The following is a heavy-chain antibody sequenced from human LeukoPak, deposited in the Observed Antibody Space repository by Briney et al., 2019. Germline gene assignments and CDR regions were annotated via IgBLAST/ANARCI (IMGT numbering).Heavy chain of an antibody. V-gene: IGHV1-8*02. CDR2: MNPNSGNT. D-gene: IGHD6-13*01. CDR3: ARALSSSWSRNWFDP. CDR1: GGTFSSYA. J-gene: IGHJ5*02. Sequence: ASVKVSCKASGGTFSSYAISWVRQATGQGLEWMGWMNPNSGNTGYAQKFQGRVTMTRNTSISTAYMELSSLRSEDTAVYYCARALSSSWSRNWFDPWGQGTLVTVSS.